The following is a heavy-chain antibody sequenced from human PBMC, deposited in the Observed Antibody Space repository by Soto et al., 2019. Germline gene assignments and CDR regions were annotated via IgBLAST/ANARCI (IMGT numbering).Heavy chain of an antibody. CDR3: AREVSPSDFWSGYLDS. CDR1: GGTFSKNA. J-gene: IGHJ5*01. CDR2: IIPMLNTV. V-gene: IGHV1-69*12. Sequence: QVQLVQSGAEVKKPGSSVMVSCKASGGTFSKNAISWVRQAPGQGLEWMGGIIPMLNTVNYAQKLKGRLTFSADESTTTAYMELNSLRSEDTAVYYCAREVSPSDFWSGYLDSWGQGTLVTVSS. D-gene: IGHD3-3*01.